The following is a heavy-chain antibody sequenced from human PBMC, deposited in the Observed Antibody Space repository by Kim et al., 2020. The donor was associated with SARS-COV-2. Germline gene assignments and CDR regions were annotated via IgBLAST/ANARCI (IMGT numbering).Heavy chain of an antibody. Sequence: SVKVSCKASGGTFSSYAISWVRQAPGQGLEWMGGIIPIFGTANYAQKFQGRVTITADESTSTAYMELSSLRSEDTAVYYCASGAGRYSYGSALGGHFDYWGQGTLVTVSS. CDR3: ASGAGRYSYGSALGGHFDY. V-gene: IGHV1-69*13. CDR1: GGTFSSYA. J-gene: IGHJ4*02. D-gene: IGHD5-18*01. CDR2: IIPIFGTA.